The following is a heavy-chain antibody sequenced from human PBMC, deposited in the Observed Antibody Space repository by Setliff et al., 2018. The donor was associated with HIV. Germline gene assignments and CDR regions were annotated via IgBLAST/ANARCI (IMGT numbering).Heavy chain of an antibody. CDR2: IVVDSGLT. V-gene: IGHV1-58*02. CDR1: GFTSPNSA. Sequence: ASVKVSCKTSGFTSPNSAIQWVRQARGRRLEWIGWIVVDSGLTNYAQKFQERVTITRDMSANTAFMELRSLRSDDTAVYYCAADRDVWFGELVTWAQGTLVTVSS. J-gene: IGHJ4*02. D-gene: IGHD3-10*01. CDR3: AADRDVWFGELVT.